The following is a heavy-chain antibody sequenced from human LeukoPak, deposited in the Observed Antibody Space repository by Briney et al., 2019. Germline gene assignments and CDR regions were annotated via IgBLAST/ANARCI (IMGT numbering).Heavy chain of an antibody. CDR2: IYHSGAT. Sequence: PSETLSLTCAVSDYSISSGYYWGWIRQPPGRGLEWIGGIYHSGATYYNPSLVSRFTISVDMSKNQFFLKVRSVTAADTAVYYCARGRPKKLLWFGEPPAGCAFDIWGQGTMVTVSS. CDR3: ARGRPKKLLWFGEPPAGCAFDI. V-gene: IGHV4-38-2*01. J-gene: IGHJ3*02. D-gene: IGHD3-10*01. CDR1: DYSISSGYY.